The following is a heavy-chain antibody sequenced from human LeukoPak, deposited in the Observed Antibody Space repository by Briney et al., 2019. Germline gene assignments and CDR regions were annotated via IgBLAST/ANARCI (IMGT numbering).Heavy chain of an antibody. D-gene: IGHD3-10*02. CDR1: GFIFSSYS. V-gene: IGHV3-48*04. J-gene: IGHJ6*04. Sequence: GGSLRLSCVASGFIFSSYSMNWVRQAPGKGLEWVSYISSSGSTIYYADSVKGRFTISRDNAKNSLYLQMNSLRAEDTAVYYCAELGITMIGGVWGKGTTVTISS. CDR2: ISSSGSTI. CDR3: AELGITMIGGV.